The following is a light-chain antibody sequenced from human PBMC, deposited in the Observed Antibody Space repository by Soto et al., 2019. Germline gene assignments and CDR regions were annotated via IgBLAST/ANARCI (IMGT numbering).Light chain of an antibody. CDR3: QPYYSSPFT. CDR1: QSVLYSSNNKNY. J-gene: IGKJ3*01. Sequence: DIVMTQSPDSLAVSLGERATINCKSSQSVLYSSNNKNYLAWYQQKPGQPPKLLIYWASTRESGVPDRISGSGSGTDFNLTISSLQAKDVAVYYCQPYYSSPFTFGLGTKVDIK. CDR2: WAS. V-gene: IGKV4-1*01.